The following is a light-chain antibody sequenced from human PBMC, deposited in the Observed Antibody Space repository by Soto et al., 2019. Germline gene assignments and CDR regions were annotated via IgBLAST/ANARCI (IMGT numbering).Light chain of an antibody. CDR2: GAS. CDR3: QQYNNWPQT. Sequence: GLTQSPATLSLSTGERVTLSCRASQSVATNLAWYQQRPGQAPRLLIYGASKRAIGLPARFSGSGSGTEFTLTITSLQSEDFAVYCCQQYNNWPQTFGQGTKVDIK. J-gene: IGKJ1*01. V-gene: IGKV3-15*01. CDR1: QSVATN.